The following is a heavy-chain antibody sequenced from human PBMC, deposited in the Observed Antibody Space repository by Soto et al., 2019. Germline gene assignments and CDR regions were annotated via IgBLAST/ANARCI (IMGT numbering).Heavy chain of an antibody. J-gene: IGHJ6*02. CDR1: GFTFSSYW. V-gene: IGHV3-74*01. D-gene: IGHD2-2*01. CDR2: INSDGSST. CDR3: ARVEYQPLLYVAHYYYYGMDV. Sequence: PGGSLRLSCAASGFTFSSYWMHWVRQAPGKGLVWVSRINSDGSSTSYADSVKGRFTISRDNAKNTLYLQMNSLRAEDTAVYYCARVEYQPLLYVAHYYYYGMDVWGQGTTVTVSS.